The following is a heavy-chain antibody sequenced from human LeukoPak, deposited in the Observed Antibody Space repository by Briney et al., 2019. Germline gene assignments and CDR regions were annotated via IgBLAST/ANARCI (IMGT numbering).Heavy chain of an antibody. CDR2: ISYDGSDK. Sequence: GRSLRLSCAASGFNFSNDAMHWVRQAPGRGLEWVALISYDGSDKHYADSVKGRFTVSRDNSKNTLYLQMNSLSRDDTAVYYCVGVGDYDSSGFFDYWGQGTLVTVSS. D-gene: IGHD3-22*01. J-gene: IGHJ4*02. CDR1: GFNFSNDA. CDR3: VGVGDYDSSGFFDY. V-gene: IGHV3-30*03.